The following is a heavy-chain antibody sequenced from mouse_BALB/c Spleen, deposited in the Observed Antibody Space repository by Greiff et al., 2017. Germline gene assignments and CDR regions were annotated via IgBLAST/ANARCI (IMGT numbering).Heavy chain of an antibody. J-gene: IGHJ3*01. CDR1: GFTFSSYW. CDR2: IRLKSDNYAT. Sequence: EVKVEESGGGLVQPGGSMKLSCVASGFTFSSYWMSWVRQSPEKGLEWVAEIRLKSDNYATHYAESVKGKFTISRDDSKSRLYLQMNSLRTEDTGIYYCTGNFPWFAYWGQGTLVTVSA. CDR3: TGNFPWFAY. V-gene: IGHV6-3*03.